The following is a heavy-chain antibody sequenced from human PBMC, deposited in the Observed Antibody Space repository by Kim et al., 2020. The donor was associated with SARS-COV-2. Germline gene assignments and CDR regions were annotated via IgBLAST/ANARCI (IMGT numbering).Heavy chain of an antibody. Sequence: GGSLRLSCAASGFTFSSYSMNWVRQAPGKGLEWVSYISSSSSTIYYADSVKGRFTISRDNAKNSLYLQMNSLRAEDTAVYYCARDGDLLYYYGSDSFVPTFDYWGQGTLVTVSS. D-gene: IGHD3-10*01. CDR3: ARDGDLLYYYGSDSFVPTFDY. J-gene: IGHJ4*02. CDR2: ISSSSSTI. CDR1: GFTFSSYS. V-gene: IGHV3-48*04.